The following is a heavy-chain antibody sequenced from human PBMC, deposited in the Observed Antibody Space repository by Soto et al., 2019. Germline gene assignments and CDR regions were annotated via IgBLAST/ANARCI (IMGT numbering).Heavy chain of an antibody. V-gene: IGHV4-59*01. CDR1: GGSISSYY. D-gene: IGHD3-10*01. CDR2: IYYSGST. J-gene: IGHJ4*02. Sequence: SETLSLTCAVSGGSISSYYWSWIRQPPGKGLEWIGYIYYSGSTNYNPSLRSRVTISVDMSKNQFSLKLSSVTAAGTAVYYCARGLGCGWGSYYTLPLDYWGQGTLVTVSS. CDR3: ARGLGCGWGSYYTLPLDY.